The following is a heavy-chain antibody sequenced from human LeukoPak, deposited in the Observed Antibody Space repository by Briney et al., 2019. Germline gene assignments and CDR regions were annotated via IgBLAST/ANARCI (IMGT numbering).Heavy chain of an antibody. D-gene: IGHD5-12*01. Sequence: GGSLRLSCAASGFTFSSCAMSWVRQAPGKGLEWVSAISGSGGSTYYADSVKGRFTISRDNSKNTLYLQMNSLRAEDTAVYYCAKDPRYSGYDLGFDYWGQGTLVTVSS. CDR3: AKDPRYSGYDLGFDY. V-gene: IGHV3-23*01. J-gene: IGHJ4*02. CDR2: ISGSGGST. CDR1: GFTFSSCA.